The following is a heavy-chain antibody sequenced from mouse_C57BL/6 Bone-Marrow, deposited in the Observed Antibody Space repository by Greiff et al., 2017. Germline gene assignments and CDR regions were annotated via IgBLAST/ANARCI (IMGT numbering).Heavy chain of an antibody. V-gene: IGHV1-50*01. D-gene: IGHD6-5*01. J-gene: IGHJ3*01. CDR1: GYTFTSYW. CDR2: IDPSDSYT. CDR3: ARWSLCYAGFAY. Sequence: VQLKQPGAELVKPGASVKLSCKASGYTFTSYWMQWVKQRPGQGLEWIGEIDPSDSYTNYNQKFKGKATLTVDTSSSTAYMQLSSLTSEDSAVYYCARWSLCYAGFAYWGQGTLVTVSA.